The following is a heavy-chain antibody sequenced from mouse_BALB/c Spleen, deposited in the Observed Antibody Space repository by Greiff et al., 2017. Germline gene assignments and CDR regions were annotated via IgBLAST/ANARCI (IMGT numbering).Heavy chain of an antibody. CDR3: ARHYGSSPAWFAY. V-gene: IGHV5-12-2*01. D-gene: IGHD1-1*01. CDR2: ISNGGGST. Sequence: EVKLVESGGGLVQPGGSLKLSCAASGFTFSSYTMSWVRQTPEKRLEWVAYISNGGGSTYYPDTVKGRFTISRDNAKNTLYLQMSSLKSEDTAMYYCARHYGSSPAWFAYWGQGTLVTVSA. CDR1: GFTFSSYT. J-gene: IGHJ3*01.